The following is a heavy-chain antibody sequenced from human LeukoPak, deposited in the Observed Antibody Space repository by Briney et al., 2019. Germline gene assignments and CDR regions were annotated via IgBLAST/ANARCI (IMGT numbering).Heavy chain of an antibody. CDR3: TRVGYIDEGIDY. CDR1: GFPFSSYW. J-gene: IGHJ4*02. V-gene: IGHV3-7*04. Sequence: GGSLRLSCVASGFPFSSYWMTWVRQAPGRGLEWVANIKQDGSKKSYVDSVKGRFTISRDNAKNSLYLQMNSQRAEDTAIYYCTRVGYIDEGIDYWGQGTLVTVSS. D-gene: IGHD5-24*01. CDR2: IKQDGSKK.